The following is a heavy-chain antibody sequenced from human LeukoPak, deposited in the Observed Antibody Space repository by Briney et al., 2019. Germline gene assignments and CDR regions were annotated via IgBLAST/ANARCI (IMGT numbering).Heavy chain of an antibody. CDR3: ARENKSGDYGY. Sequence: ASVKVSCKASGYTFTGYYMHWVRQAPGQGLEWMGWINPNSGGTNYAQKFQGWVTVTRDTSISTAYMELSRLRSDDTAVYYCARENKSGDYGYWGQGTLVTVSS. CDR1: GYTFTGYY. V-gene: IGHV1-2*04. D-gene: IGHD4-17*01. CDR2: INPNSGGT. J-gene: IGHJ4*02.